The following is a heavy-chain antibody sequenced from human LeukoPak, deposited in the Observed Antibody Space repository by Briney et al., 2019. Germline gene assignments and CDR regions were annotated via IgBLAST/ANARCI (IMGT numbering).Heavy chain of an antibody. CDR3: ARARPYYYYYYMDV. J-gene: IGHJ6*03. V-gene: IGHV1-69*05. Sequence: SVKVSCRASVGTFSSYAVSCVRKAPGQGLEWMGSIIPIFGTANSAQKFQGRVTITTDEPTSTAYMELSSLRSEDTAVYYCARARPYYYYYYMDVWGEGTTVTVSS. CDR2: IIPIFGTA. CDR1: VGTFSSYA.